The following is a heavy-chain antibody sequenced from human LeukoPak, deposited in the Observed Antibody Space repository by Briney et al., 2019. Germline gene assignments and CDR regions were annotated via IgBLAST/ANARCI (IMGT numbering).Heavy chain of an antibody. CDR1: GGSISSSTYY. CDR3: ARGPPDCSSTSCYAFDAFDI. D-gene: IGHD2-2*01. CDR2: IYYSGST. Sequence: SETLSLTCTVSGGSISSSTYYWGWIRQPPGKGLEWIGNIYYSGSTYYNPSLKSRVTISVDTSKNQFSLKLSSVTAADTAVYYCARGPPDCSSTSCYAFDAFDIWGQGTMVTVSS. V-gene: IGHV4-39*07. J-gene: IGHJ3*02.